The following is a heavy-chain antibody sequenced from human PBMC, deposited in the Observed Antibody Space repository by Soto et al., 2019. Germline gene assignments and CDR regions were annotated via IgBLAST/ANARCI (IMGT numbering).Heavy chain of an antibody. J-gene: IGHJ4*02. Sequence: EVQLVESGGGLVKPGGSLRLSCAASGFTFSSYSMNWVRQAPGKGLEWVSSISSSSSYIYYADSVKGRFTISRDNAKNSLYLQMNSLRAEDTAVYYCARGGGSLTYYFDYRGQGTLVTVSS. D-gene: IGHD3-9*01. CDR1: GFTFSSYS. V-gene: IGHV3-21*01. CDR2: ISSSSSYI. CDR3: ARGGGSLTYYFDY.